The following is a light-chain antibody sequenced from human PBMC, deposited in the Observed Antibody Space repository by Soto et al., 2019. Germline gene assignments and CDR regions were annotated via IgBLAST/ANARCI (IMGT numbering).Light chain of an antibody. CDR2: GAS. CDR1: QYINSIY. Sequence: EIVLTQSPGTLSLSPPARGGLXSRANQYINSIYLAWYQQKPGQAPRLLIYGASSRATGVPDRFSGSGYGTDFTLTISRLEPEDFAVYYCQLYSTSLFTFAQGTRLEIK. CDR3: QLYSTSLFT. J-gene: IGKJ5*01. V-gene: IGKV3-20*01.